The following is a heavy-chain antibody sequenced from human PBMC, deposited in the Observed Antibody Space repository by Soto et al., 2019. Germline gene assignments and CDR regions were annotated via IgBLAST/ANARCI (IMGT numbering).Heavy chain of an antibody. V-gene: IGHV4-30-4*01. CDR3: ASTSSGYTFSDY. CDR2: IYYSGST. Sequence: SETLSLTCTVSGGSISSGDYYWSWIRQPPGKGLEWIGYIYYSGSTYYNPSLKSRVTISVDTSKNQFSLKLSSVTAADTAVYYCASTSSGYTFSDYWGEGLLVTVS. CDR1: GGSISSGDYY. J-gene: IGHJ4*02. D-gene: IGHD2-2*01.